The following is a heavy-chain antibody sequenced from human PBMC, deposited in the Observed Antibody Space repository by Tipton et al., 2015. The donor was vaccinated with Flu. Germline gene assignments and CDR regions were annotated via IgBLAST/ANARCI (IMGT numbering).Heavy chain of an antibody. Sequence: TLSLTCTVSGGSISTYFWSWIRQPAGKGLEWIGRISASGSTVYNSSLESRVTLSRDTSKNHFSLRLGSVTAADTALYYCARDLRGYSGYMGSDAFDMWGQGTTVTVSS. CDR3: ARDLRGYSGYMGSDAFDM. D-gene: IGHD5-12*01. V-gene: IGHV4-4*07. J-gene: IGHJ3*02. CDR2: ISASGST. CDR1: GGSISTYF.